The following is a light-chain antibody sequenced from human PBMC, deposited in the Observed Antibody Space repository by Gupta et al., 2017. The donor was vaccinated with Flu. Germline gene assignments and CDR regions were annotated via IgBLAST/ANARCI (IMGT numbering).Light chain of an antibody. CDR2: AAS. Sequence: DIQMTQSPSSLSASVGDRVTITCRASQSISSYLNWYQQKPGKAPKLLIYAASSLQSGVPSRFSGSGSGTDFTLTISRLQPEDFATYYCQQCYSTPITFGHGTKVDIK. V-gene: IGKV1-39*01. CDR3: QQCYSTPIT. J-gene: IGKJ3*01. CDR1: QSISSY.